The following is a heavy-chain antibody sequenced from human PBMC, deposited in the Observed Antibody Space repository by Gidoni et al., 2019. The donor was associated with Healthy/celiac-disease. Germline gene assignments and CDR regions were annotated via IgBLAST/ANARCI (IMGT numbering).Heavy chain of an antibody. CDR1: GVTFTGYA. D-gene: IGHD2-2*01. J-gene: IGHJ4*01. V-gene: IGHV3-23*01. Sequence: EVQRLASGGGVVQPGVSVRLSWAAAGVTFTGYAMSWVRQAPGKGLECVSLIRVSCGSTYYADSVKGRFTISRDNSKNTLYLQMNSLRAEDTAVFYCANLRTSFPYYFEYWGQGTLVPVSS. CDR2: IRVSCGST. CDR3: ANLRTSFPYYFEY.